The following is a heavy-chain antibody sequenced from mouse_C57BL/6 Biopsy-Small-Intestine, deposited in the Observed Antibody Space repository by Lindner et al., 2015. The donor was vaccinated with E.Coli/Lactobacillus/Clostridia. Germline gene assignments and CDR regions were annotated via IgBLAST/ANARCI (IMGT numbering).Heavy chain of an antibody. Sequence: VQLQESGAELARPGASVKLSCKASGYTFTSYGISWVKQRTGQGLEWIGEIYPRSGNTYYNEKFKGKATLTADISSSTAYMQLSSLTSEDSAVYFCAGDYGAYWGQGTLVTVSA. CDR1: GYTFTSYG. V-gene: IGHV1-81*01. J-gene: IGHJ3*01. CDR2: IYPRSGNT. D-gene: IGHD2-4*01. CDR3: AGDYGAY.